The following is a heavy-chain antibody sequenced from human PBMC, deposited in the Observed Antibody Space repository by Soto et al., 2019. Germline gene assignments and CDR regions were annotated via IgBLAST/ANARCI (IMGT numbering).Heavy chain of an antibody. CDR2: ISYDGSNK. CDR3: ANVLFVYYDFWSGYYNWYYYGMDV. Sequence: GGSLRLSCAASGFTFSSYGMHWVRQAPGKGLEWVAVISYDGSNKNYEDTVRGRFTISRDNSKKTLYLQMKRMRAEDKAVEYCANVLFVYYDFWSGYYNWYYYGMDVWGQGTTVTVSS. V-gene: IGHV3-30*18. J-gene: IGHJ6*02. D-gene: IGHD3-3*01. CDR1: GFTFSSYG.